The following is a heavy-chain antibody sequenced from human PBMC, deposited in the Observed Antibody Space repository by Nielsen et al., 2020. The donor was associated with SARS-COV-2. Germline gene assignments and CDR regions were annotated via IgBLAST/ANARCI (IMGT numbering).Heavy chain of an antibody. J-gene: IGHJ4*02. CDR3: ARGGGEGQLVVPFDY. CDR1: GFTFSDYY. CDR2: ISSSSSYT. D-gene: IGHD6-6*01. Sequence: GESLKISCAASGFTFSDYYMSWIRQAPGKGLEWVSYISSSSSYTNCADSVKGRFTISRDNAKNSLYLQMNSLRAEDTAVYYCARGGGEGQLVVPFDYWGQGTLVTVSS. V-gene: IGHV3-11*05.